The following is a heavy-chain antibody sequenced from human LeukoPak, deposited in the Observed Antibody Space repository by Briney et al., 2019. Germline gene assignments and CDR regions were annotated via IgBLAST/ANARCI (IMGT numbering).Heavy chain of an antibody. CDR2: INHNGNVN. CDR3: ARGGGLDV. Sequence: PGGSLRLSCVGSGFMFSNYWMSWVRQAPGKGLEWVASINHNGNVNYYVDSVKGRFTISRDNAKNSLYLQMSNLRAEDTAVYFCARGGGLDVWGQGATVTVSS. D-gene: IGHD3-16*01. CDR1: GFMFSNYW. J-gene: IGHJ6*02. V-gene: IGHV3-7*03.